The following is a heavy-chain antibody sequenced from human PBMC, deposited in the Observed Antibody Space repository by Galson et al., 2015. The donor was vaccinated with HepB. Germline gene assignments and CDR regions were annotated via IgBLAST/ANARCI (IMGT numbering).Heavy chain of an antibody. V-gene: IGHV3-11*01. CDR3: ARGNNPNY. Sequence: SLRLSCAASGFIFSDYYMSWIRQAPGKGLEWISYISNSGNTIYYADSVKGRFTISRDNAKNSVFLQMDSLRADDTAIYYCARGNNPNYWGQGTLVTVSS. D-gene: IGHD1/OR15-1a*01. CDR2: ISNSGNTI. CDR1: GFIFSDYY. J-gene: IGHJ4*02.